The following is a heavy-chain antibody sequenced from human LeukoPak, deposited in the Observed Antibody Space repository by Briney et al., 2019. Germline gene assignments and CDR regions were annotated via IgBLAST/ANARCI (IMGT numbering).Heavy chain of an antibody. CDR2: IIPIFGTA. V-gene: IGHV1-69*05. CDR3: ARGLAYCGGDCYSNYYYMDV. D-gene: IGHD2-21*02. J-gene: IGHJ6*03. CDR1: GGTFSSYA. Sequence: GASVKVSCKDSGGTFSSYAISWVRQAPGQGLEWMGGIIPIFGTANYAQKFQGRVTITTDESTSTAYMELSSLRSEDTAVYYCARGLAYCGGDCYSNYYYMDVWGKGTTVTVSS.